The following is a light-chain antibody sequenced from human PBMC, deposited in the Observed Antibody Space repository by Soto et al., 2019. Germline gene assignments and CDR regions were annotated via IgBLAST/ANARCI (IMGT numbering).Light chain of an antibody. J-gene: IGKJ5*01. Sequence: DIQMTQSPSSLSASVGDRVTITCRAGQTVTDYLNWYQQKPGRAPKLLIYDASNLEAGVPSRFRGSGSGTDFTFTISRLQPEDIATYYCQQYENLPTFGQGTRLEIK. V-gene: IGKV1-33*01. CDR2: DAS. CDR3: QQYENLPT. CDR1: QTVTDY.